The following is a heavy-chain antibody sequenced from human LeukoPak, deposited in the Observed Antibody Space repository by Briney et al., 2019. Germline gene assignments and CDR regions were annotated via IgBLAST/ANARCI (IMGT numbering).Heavy chain of an antibody. Sequence: PGGSLRLSCAASGFTFSSYAMSWVRQAPGKGLEWVSAISGSGGSTHYADSVKGRFTISRDNSKNTLYLQMNSLRAEDTAVYYCAKGLGIAVAAPFDYWGQGTLVTVSS. CDR2: ISGSGGST. D-gene: IGHD6-19*01. J-gene: IGHJ4*02. CDR1: GFTFSSYA. CDR3: AKGLGIAVAAPFDY. V-gene: IGHV3-23*01.